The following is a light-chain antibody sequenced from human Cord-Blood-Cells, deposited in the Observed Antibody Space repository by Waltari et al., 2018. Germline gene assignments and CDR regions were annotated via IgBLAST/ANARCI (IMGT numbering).Light chain of an antibody. Sequence: DIVMTQSPLSLPVTPGEPASISCRSSQSLLHSNGYNYLDWYLQKPGQSPQLLIYLGSNRDSGVPDRFSGSGSGTDFTRKISRVEAEDVGVYYCMQALQTPPTFGEGTRLEIK. CDR3: MQALQTPPT. J-gene: IGKJ5*01. CDR2: LGS. CDR1: QSLLHSNGYNY. V-gene: IGKV2-28*01.